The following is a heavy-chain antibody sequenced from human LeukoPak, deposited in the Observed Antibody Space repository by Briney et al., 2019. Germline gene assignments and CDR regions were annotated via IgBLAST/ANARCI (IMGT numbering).Heavy chain of an antibody. CDR3: ARDLFVEDSGSYSIL. V-gene: IGHV3-30-3*01. CDR2: ISYDGSNK. Sequence: GGSLRLSCAASGFTFSSYAMHWVRQAPGKGLEWVAVISYDGSNKYYADSVKGRFTISRDNSKNTLYLQMNSLRAEDTAVYYCARDLFVEDSGSYSILWGQGTLVTVSS. D-gene: IGHD3-10*01. J-gene: IGHJ4*02. CDR1: GFTFSSYA.